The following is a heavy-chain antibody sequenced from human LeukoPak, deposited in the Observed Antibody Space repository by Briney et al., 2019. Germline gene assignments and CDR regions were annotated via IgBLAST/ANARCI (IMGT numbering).Heavy chain of an antibody. CDR1: GYTFTSYA. Sequence: SVKVSCKASGYTFTSYAMNWVRQAPGQGLEWMGGIIPIFGTANYAQKFQGRVTITADKSTSTAYMELSSLRSEDTAVYYCARVYCSSTSCYAVDYWGQGTLVTVSS. J-gene: IGHJ4*02. CDR3: ARVYCSSTSCYAVDY. D-gene: IGHD2-2*01. V-gene: IGHV1-69*06. CDR2: IIPIFGTA.